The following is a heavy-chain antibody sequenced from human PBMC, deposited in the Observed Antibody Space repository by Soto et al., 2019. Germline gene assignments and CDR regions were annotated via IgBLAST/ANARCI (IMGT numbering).Heavy chain of an antibody. CDR1: GFTFSSYA. CDR2: ISGSGGST. V-gene: IGHV3-23*01. J-gene: IGHJ4*02. CDR3: AKAWDSSGRNAFDY. D-gene: IGHD3-22*01. Sequence: GGSLRLSCAASGFTFSSYAMSWVRQARGKGLEWVSAISGSGGSTYYADSVKGRFTISRDNSKNTLYLQMNSLRAEDTAVYYCAKAWDSSGRNAFDYWGQGTLVTVSS.